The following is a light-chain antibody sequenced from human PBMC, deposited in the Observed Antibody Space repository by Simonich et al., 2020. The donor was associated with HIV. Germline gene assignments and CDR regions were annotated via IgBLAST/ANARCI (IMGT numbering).Light chain of an antibody. Sequence: DIVMTQSPDSLAVSLGERATINCKSSQNILYNSNHKNSLAWYQQKPGQPPKLLIYWTSTRESGVPDRFSGSGSGTDFTLTISSLEAEDVAVYYCQQYYSPPITFGQGTRLEI. CDR1: QNILYNSNHKNS. CDR3: QQYYSPPIT. V-gene: IGKV4-1*01. CDR2: WTS. J-gene: IGKJ5*01.